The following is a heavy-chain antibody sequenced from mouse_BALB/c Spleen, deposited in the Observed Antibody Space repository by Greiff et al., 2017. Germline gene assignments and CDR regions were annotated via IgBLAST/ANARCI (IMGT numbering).Heavy chain of an antibody. CDR1: GYSITSDYA. V-gene: IGHV3-2*02. D-gene: IGHD3-1*01. CDR3: ARSGGDYAMDY. J-gene: IGHJ4*01. CDR2: ISYSGST. Sequence: EVKLVESGPGLVKPSQSLSLTCTVTGYSITSDYAWNWIRQFPGNKLEWMGYISYSGSTSYNPSLKSRISITRDTSKNQFFLQLNSVTTEDTATYYCARSGGDYAMDYWGQGTSVTVSS.